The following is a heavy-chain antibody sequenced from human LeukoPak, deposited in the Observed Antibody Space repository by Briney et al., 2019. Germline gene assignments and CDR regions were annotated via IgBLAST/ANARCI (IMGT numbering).Heavy chain of an antibody. CDR2: MNPNSGNT. CDR3: AMNTYYYDSSGYYHDAFDI. J-gene: IGHJ3*02. CDR1: GYTFTSYD. Sequence: ASVKVSCEASGYTFTSYDINWVRQATGQGLEWMGWMNPNSGNTGYAQKFQGRVTMTRNTSISTAYMELSSLRSEDTAVYYCAMNTYYYDSSGYYHDAFDIWGQGTMVTVSS. V-gene: IGHV1-8*01. D-gene: IGHD3-22*01.